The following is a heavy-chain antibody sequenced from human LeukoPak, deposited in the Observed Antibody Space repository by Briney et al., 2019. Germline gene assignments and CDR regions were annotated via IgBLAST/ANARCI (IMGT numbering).Heavy chain of an antibody. D-gene: IGHD3-3*01. V-gene: IGHV1-69*05. J-gene: IGHJ4*02. CDR3: ARDGFWSGGSIDY. CDR1: GGTFSSYA. Sequence: SVKVSCKASGGTFSSYAISWVRQAPGQGLEWMGRIIPIFGTANYAQKFQGRVTITTDESMSTAYMELSSLRSEDTAVYYCARDGFWSGGSIDYWGQGTLVTVSS. CDR2: IIPIFGTA.